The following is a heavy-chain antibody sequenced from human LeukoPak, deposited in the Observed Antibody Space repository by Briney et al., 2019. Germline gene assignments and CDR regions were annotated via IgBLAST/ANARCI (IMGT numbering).Heavy chain of an antibody. J-gene: IGHJ4*02. CDR3: AKGGYWGYCSGGSCYGPGLFDY. CDR2: ISKDGSNK. D-gene: IGHD2-15*01. CDR1: GFTFSGYA. Sequence: PGRSLRLSCADSGFTFSGYAMHWVRQAPGKGLEWVAIISKDGSNKYYADSVKGRFTISRDNSKNTLYLQMNSLRAEDTAVYYCAKGGYWGYCSGGSCYGPGLFDYWGQGTLVTVSS. V-gene: IGHV3-30*04.